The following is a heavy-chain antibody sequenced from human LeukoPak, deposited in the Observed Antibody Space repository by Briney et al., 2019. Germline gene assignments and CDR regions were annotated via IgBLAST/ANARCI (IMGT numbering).Heavy chain of an antibody. J-gene: IGHJ4*02. Sequence: GGSLRLSCAASGFTFSSYGMHWVRQAPGKGLEWVAFIRYDGSNKYYADSVKGRFTISRDNSKNTLYLQMNSLRAEDTAVYYCAKERDTAMVTTDYWGQGTLVTVSS. CDR2: IRYDGSNK. V-gene: IGHV3-30*02. CDR1: GFTFSSYG. D-gene: IGHD5-18*01. CDR3: AKERDTAMVTTDY.